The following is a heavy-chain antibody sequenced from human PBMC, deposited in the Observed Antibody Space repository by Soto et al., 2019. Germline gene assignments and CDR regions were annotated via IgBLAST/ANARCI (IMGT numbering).Heavy chain of an antibody. CDR2: ISGSGGSP. CDR1: GFTFSSYA. V-gene: IGHV3-23*01. CDR3: AWADRRRSLVVPFDY. Sequence: EVQLLESGGGLVQPGGSLRLSCAASGFTFSSYAMSWVRQAPGKGLEWVAAISGSGGSPYYADSVKGRVTISRDRSKNTLYLQMNSLRAEDTAVYYCAWADRRRSLVVPFDYWGQGTLVTVSS. J-gene: IGHJ4*02. D-gene: IGHD6-6*01.